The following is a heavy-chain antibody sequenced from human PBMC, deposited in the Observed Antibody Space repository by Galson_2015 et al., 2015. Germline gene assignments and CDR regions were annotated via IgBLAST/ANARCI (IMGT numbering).Heavy chain of an antibody. CDR2: IDPSDSYT. J-gene: IGHJ4*02. Sequence: QSGAEVKKPGESLRISCKGSGYSFTSYWISWVRQMPGKGLERMGRIDPSDSYTNYSPSFQGHVTISADKSIITAYLQWSSLKASEAGMYYCATGLSLTDYSGQRTLVTLSS. CDR3: ATGLSLTDY. CDR1: GYSFTSYW. D-gene: IGHD7-27*01. V-gene: IGHV5-10-1*01.